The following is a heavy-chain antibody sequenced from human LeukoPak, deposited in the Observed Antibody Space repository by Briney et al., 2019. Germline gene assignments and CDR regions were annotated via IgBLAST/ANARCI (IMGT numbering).Heavy chain of an antibody. CDR3: AKERSGYDFWSGFDD. J-gene: IGHJ5*02. CDR1: GFTFSSYG. D-gene: IGHD3-3*01. Sequence: PGGSLRLSCAASGFTFSSYGMHWVRQAPGKGLEWVAVISYDGSNKYYADSVKGRFTISRDNSKNTLYLQMNSLRAEDTAVYHCAKERSGYDFWSGFDDWGQGTLVTVSS. V-gene: IGHV3-30*18. CDR2: ISYDGSNK.